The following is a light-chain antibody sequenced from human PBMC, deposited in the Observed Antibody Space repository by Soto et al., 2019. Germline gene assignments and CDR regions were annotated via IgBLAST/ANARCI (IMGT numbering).Light chain of an antibody. J-gene: IGKJ1*01. CDR2: GAS. CDR3: QQGYNTPRT. Sequence: DIQMTQSPSSLSASVGDRVTITCRASQTIDRHLNWYQQKPGKAPKLLIYGASSLQSGVPSGFSGSGSGTDFTLTITSLQPEDFATYYCQQGYNTPRTFSQGTKLEMK. CDR1: QTIDRH. V-gene: IGKV1-39*01.